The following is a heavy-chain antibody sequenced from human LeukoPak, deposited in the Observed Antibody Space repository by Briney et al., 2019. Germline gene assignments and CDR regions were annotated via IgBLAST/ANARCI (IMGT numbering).Heavy chain of an antibody. V-gene: IGHV1-69*13. J-gene: IGHJ4*02. CDR1: GGTFSSYA. CDR2: IIPIFGTA. Sequence: SVKVSCKASGGTFSSYAISWVRQAPGQGLEWMGVIIPIFGTANYAQNFKGRVTITADESTSTAYVELSSLRSEDTAVYYCARARVTPPSYFDYWGQGTLVTVSS. D-gene: IGHD2-21*02. CDR3: ARARVTPPSYFDY.